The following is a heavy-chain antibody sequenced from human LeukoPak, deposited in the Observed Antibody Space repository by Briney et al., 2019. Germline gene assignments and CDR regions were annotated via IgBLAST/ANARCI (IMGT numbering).Heavy chain of an antibody. Sequence: ASVKVSCKASGYAFTSYYMHWVRQAPGQGLEWMGIINPSGGSTSYAQKFQGRVTMTRDTSTSTVYMELSSLRSEDMAVYYCARDGRFGESLDAFDIWGQGTMVTVSS. CDR2: INPSGGST. V-gene: IGHV1-46*01. CDR1: GYAFTSYY. D-gene: IGHD3-10*01. CDR3: ARDGRFGESLDAFDI. J-gene: IGHJ3*02.